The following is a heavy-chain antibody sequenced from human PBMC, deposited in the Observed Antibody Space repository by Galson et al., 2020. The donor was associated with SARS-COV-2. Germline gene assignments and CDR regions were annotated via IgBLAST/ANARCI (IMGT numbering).Heavy chain of an antibody. D-gene: IGHD2-15*01. CDR3: ARGTPHVVFLNYYGMDV. CDR2: ISYDGSNK. CDR1: GFTFSNYA. V-gene: IGHV3-30*04. Sequence: GGSLRLSCAASGFTFSNYAIHWVRQAPGKGLEWVAVISYDGSNKYYADSVKGRFTISRDSSKNTLYLQMNSLRTEDTAVYYCARGTPHVVFLNYYGMDVWGQGTTVTVSS. J-gene: IGHJ6*02.